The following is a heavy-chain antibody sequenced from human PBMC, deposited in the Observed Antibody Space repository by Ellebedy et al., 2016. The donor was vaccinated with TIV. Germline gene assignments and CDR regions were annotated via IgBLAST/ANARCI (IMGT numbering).Heavy chain of an antibody. J-gene: IGHJ2*01. V-gene: IGHV3-15*07. Sequence: GESLKISCAASGFTFSNGWMNWVRQAPGKGLEWVGRVRSKSDGGAINYAAPVKGRFIISRDDSKNTLYLQMDSLEVEDTAVYYCATMAPDYSGYFDLWGRGTVVTVSS. D-gene: IGHD2-15*01. CDR2: VRSKSDGGAI. CDR3: ATMAPDYSGYFDL. CDR1: GFTFSNGW.